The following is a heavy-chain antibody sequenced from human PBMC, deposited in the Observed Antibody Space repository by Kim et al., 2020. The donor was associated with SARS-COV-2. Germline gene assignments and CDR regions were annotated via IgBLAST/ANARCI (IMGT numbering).Heavy chain of an antibody. CDR1: GFIFSNDP. D-gene: IGHD3-3*01. J-gene: IGHJ4*02. Sequence: GGSLRLSCAASGFIFSNDPMNWVRQAPGKGEWVSNIRSNSEDTSYADPVKGRFTVSRDNAKNSLYLQMISLRDEDTAVYYCVRDWEWSFDSWGQGTLVSVSS. CDR2: IRSNSEDT. V-gene: IGHV3-48*02. CDR3: VRDWEWSFDS.